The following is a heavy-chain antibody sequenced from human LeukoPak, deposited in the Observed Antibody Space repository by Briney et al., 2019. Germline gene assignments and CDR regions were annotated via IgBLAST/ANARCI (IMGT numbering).Heavy chain of an antibody. Sequence: PGGSLRLSCAASGFSFDTSGMTWVRQAPGKGLEWVSAISGSGGSTYYADSVKGRFTISRDNSKNTLYLQMNSLRAEDTAVYYCAKTYYYDSSGYYAFDYWGQGTLVTVSS. CDR1: GFSFDTSG. CDR3: AKTYYYDSSGYYAFDY. V-gene: IGHV3-23*01. CDR2: ISGSGGST. J-gene: IGHJ4*02. D-gene: IGHD3-22*01.